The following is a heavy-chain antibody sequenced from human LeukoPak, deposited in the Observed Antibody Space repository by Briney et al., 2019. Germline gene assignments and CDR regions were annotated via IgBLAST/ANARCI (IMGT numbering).Heavy chain of an antibody. CDR3: ARDGVGTAMDS. D-gene: IGHD5-18*01. CDR1: GYSFTDKY. Sequence: ASVKVSCKASGYSFTDKYMHWVRQAPGQGLEWMGWINPNSGGTNYAQKFQGRVTMTRDTSISTAYMELSRLRSDDTAVYYCARDGVGTAMDSWGQGTLVTVSS. J-gene: IGHJ4*02. CDR2: INPNSGGT. V-gene: IGHV1-2*02.